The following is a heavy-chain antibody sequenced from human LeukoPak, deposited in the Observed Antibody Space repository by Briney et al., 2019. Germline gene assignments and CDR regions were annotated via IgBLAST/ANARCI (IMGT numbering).Heavy chain of an antibody. V-gene: IGHV3-33*01. CDR3: ARAKDSSGRDGFDI. CDR1: GFTFSSYG. CDR2: IWYDGSNK. J-gene: IGHJ3*02. Sequence: QPGRSLRLSCAASGFTFSSYGMHWVRQAPGKGLEWVTVIWYDGSNKYYADSVKGRLTISRDNSKNTLYLQMNSLRAEDTAVYYCARAKDSSGRDGFDIWGQGTMVTVSS. D-gene: IGHD3-22*01.